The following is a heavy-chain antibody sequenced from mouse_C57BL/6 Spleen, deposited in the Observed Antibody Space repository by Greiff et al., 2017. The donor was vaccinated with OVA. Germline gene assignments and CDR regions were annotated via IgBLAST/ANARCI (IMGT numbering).Heavy chain of an antibody. CDR2: ICPRDGST. V-gene: IGHV1-85*01. Sequence: VQGVESGPELVQPGASVKLSCKASGYTFTGYDINWVKQRPGQGLEWIGWICPRDGSTKYNEKFKGKATLTADTSSSTAYMELHSLTSEDSAVYFCARQRRLRDFDYWGQGTTLTVSS. CDR3: ARQRRLRDFDY. D-gene: IGHD3-2*02. CDR1: GYTFTGYD. J-gene: IGHJ2*01.